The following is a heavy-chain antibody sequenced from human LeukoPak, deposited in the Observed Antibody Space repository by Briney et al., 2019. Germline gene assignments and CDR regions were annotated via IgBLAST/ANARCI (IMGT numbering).Heavy chain of an antibody. CDR2: IHTSGSP. CDR3: ARDGQGYGSGSYNIN. Sequence: SETLSLTCTVSGGSIRNYYWNWIRQPAGKGLEWIGRIHTSGSPNYNPSLKSRVTISVDTSKNQFSLKLSSVTAADTAVYYCARDGQGYGSGSYNINWGQGTLVTVSS. D-gene: IGHD3-10*01. CDR1: GGSIRNYY. V-gene: IGHV4-4*07. J-gene: IGHJ4*02.